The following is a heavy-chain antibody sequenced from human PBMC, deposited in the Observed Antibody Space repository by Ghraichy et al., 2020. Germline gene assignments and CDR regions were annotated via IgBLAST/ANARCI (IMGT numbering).Heavy chain of an antibody. Sequence: SQTLSLTCAVYGGSFSGYYWSWIRQPPGKGLEWIGEINHSGSTNYNPSLKSRVTISVDTSKNQFSLKLSSVTAADTAVYYCARSERPPRVSNQGGYYFDYWGQGTLVTVSS. J-gene: IGHJ4*02. CDR2: INHSGST. D-gene: IGHD1-1*01. V-gene: IGHV4-34*01. CDR3: ARSERPPRVSNQGGYYFDY. CDR1: GGSFSGYY.